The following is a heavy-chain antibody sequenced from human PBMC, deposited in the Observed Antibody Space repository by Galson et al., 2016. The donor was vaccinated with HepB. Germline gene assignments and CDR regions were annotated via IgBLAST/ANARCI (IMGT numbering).Heavy chain of an antibody. Sequence: SLRLSCAASGFTFNKYPMFWVRQAPGKGLEWVSVSASGDITYYAHSVKGRFTISRDKSKNTLFLNMISLRAEDTASYYCASHLGGSSLDPFDIWGRGTMVTVSS. CDR1: GFTFNKYP. J-gene: IGHJ3*02. CDR2: SASGDIT. V-gene: IGHV3-23*01. D-gene: IGHD3-16*01. CDR3: ASHLGGSSLDPFDI.